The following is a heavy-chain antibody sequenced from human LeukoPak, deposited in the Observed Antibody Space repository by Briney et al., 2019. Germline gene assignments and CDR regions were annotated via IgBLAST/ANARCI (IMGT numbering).Heavy chain of an antibody. V-gene: IGHV3-30-3*01. J-gene: IGHJ4*02. CDR3: ARDLGAMTTVTTDFDY. CDR1: GFTFSSYE. Sequence: GGSLRLSCAASGFTFSSYEMNWVRQAPGKGLEWVAVISYDGSNKYYADSVKGRFTISRDNSKNTLYLQMNSLRAEDTAVYYCARDLGAMTTVTTDFDYWGQGTLVTVSS. CDR2: ISYDGSNK. D-gene: IGHD4-17*01.